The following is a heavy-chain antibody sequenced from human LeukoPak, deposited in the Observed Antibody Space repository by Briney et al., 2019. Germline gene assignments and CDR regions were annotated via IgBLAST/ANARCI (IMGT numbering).Heavy chain of an antibody. J-gene: IGHJ5*02. CDR3: ARQNTRGYGGNYSPVAWFDP. Sequence: SETLSLTCTVSGGSISSYYWSWIRQPPGKGLEWIGYIYTSGSTNYNPSLESRVTISVDTSKNQFSLKLSSVTAADTAVYYCARQNTRGYGGNYSPVAWFDPWGQGTLVTVSS. CDR1: GGSISSYY. D-gene: IGHD4-23*01. CDR2: IYTSGST. V-gene: IGHV4-4*09.